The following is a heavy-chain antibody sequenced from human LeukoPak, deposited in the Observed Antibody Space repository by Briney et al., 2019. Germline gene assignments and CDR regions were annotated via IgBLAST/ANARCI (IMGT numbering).Heavy chain of an antibody. Sequence: SETLSLTCTVSGGSISSHYWSWIRQPPGKGLEWIGYIYTSGSTNYNPSLKSRVTISVDTSKNQFSLKVSSVTAADTAVYYCARHGFQLGSYYFDYWGQGTLVTVSS. V-gene: IGHV4-4*09. CDR3: ARHGFQLGSYYFDY. CDR2: IYTSGST. CDR1: GGSISSHY. J-gene: IGHJ4*02. D-gene: IGHD7-27*01.